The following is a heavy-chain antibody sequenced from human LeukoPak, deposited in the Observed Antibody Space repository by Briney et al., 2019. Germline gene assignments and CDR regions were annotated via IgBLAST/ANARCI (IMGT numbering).Heavy chain of an antibody. CDR1: GFTFSSYA. Sequence: GGSLRLSCAASGFTFSSYAMHWVRQAPGKGLEYVSAISSNGGSTYYANSVKGRFTISRDNSKNTLYLQMGSLRAEDMAVYYCARGGSYALSDAFDIWGQGTMVTVSS. D-gene: IGHD1-26*01. CDR3: ARGGSYALSDAFDI. CDR2: ISSNGGST. V-gene: IGHV3-64*01. J-gene: IGHJ3*02.